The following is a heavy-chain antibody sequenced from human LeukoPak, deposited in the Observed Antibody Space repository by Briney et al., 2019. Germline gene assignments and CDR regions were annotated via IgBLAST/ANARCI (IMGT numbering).Heavy chain of an antibody. D-gene: IGHD4-17*01. J-gene: IGHJ4*02. Sequence: GGSLRLSCTASGFTFCDYAMSWFRRAPGKGLEWVGFIRSKAYGGTTEYAASVKGRFAISRDDSKSIAYLQMNSLKMEDTAVYYCTRYDYGSYAFDYWGQGTLVTVSS. V-gene: IGHV3-49*03. CDR3: TRYDYGSYAFDY. CDR2: IRSKAYGGTT. CDR1: GFTFCDYA.